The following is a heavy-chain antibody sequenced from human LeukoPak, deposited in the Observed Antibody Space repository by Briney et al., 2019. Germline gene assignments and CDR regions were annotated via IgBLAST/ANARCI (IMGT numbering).Heavy chain of an antibody. D-gene: IGHD3-10*01. Sequence: SETLSLTCAVYGGSFSGYYWSWIRQPPGKGLEWIGEINHSGSTNYNPSLKSRVTISVDTSKNQFSLKLSSVTAADTAVYYCARNYRFYGSGSYYFDYWGQGTLVTVSS. CDR3: ARNYRFYGSGSYYFDY. J-gene: IGHJ4*02. CDR1: GGSFSGYY. V-gene: IGHV4-34*01. CDR2: INHSGST.